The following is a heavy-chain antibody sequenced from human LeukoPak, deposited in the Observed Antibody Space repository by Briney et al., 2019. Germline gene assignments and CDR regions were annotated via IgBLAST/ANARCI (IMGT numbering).Heavy chain of an antibody. CDR3: ARVTGYSSGWQ. Sequence: SQTLSLTCTLSGGSISSGRYYWSWIRQPAGKGLQWIGRIYTTGSTNYNPSLKSRVSISLDMSKNQFSLKLISVTAADTAVYYCARVTGYSSGWQWGQGTLVTISS. CDR2: IYTTGST. D-gene: IGHD6-19*01. J-gene: IGHJ4*02. V-gene: IGHV4-61*02. CDR1: GGSISSGRYY.